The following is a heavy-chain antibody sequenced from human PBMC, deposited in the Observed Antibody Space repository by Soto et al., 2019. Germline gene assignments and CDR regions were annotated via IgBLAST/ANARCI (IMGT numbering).Heavy chain of an antibody. Sequence: QVQLQESGPGLVKPSETLSLTCTVSGGSISSYYWSWIRQPPGKGLEWIGYIYYSGSTNYNPSLTSRVTISVDTSKNQFSLKLSSVTAADTAVYYCARGVRYFDWLLEGFDYWGQGTLVTVSS. D-gene: IGHD3-9*01. CDR1: GGSISSYY. V-gene: IGHV4-59*01. J-gene: IGHJ4*02. CDR2: IYYSGST. CDR3: ARGVRYFDWLLEGFDY.